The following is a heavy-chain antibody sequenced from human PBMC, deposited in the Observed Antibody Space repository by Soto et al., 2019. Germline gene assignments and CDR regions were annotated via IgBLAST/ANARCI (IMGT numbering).Heavy chain of an antibody. V-gene: IGHV3-23*01. CDR2: ISGSGGST. Sequence: GGSLRLSCAASGFTFSSYAMSWVRQAPGKGLEWVSAISGSGGSTYYADSVKGRFTISRDNSKNTLYLQMNSLRAEDTAVYYCAKALNSIAVAGWDDAFDIWGQGTMVIVSS. CDR3: AKALNSIAVAGWDDAFDI. J-gene: IGHJ3*02. CDR1: GFTFSSYA. D-gene: IGHD6-19*01.